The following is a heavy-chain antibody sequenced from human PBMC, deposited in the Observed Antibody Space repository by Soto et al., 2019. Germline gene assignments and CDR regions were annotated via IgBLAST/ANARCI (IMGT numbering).Heavy chain of an antibody. D-gene: IGHD3-9*01. CDR2: ISAAGGTT. V-gene: IGHV3-23*01. CDR3: AKVRRDCDWLLKLDYFDY. Sequence: GGSLRLSCAASGFTFDTNGMTWVRQAPGKGLEWGSAISAAGGTTYYADPVKGRFTISRDNSKNMLYLQMNSLRAEDTAVYYCAKVRRDCDWLLKLDYFDYWGQGTPVTVSS. J-gene: IGHJ4*02. CDR1: GFTFDTNG.